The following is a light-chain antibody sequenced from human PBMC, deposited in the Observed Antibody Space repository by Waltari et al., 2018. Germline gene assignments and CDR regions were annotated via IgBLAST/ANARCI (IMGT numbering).Light chain of an antibody. Sequence: DIQLTQSPSFMSASVGDSVTITCRASQAINNYLAWYQQKPGKAPALLIYAVSTLRGGVPSRFSGSGSGTEFRLTIRSLQPEDFATYFCQHLNTFGGGTKAEIK. CDR3: QHLNT. V-gene: IGKV1-9*01. CDR2: AVS. CDR1: QAINNY. J-gene: IGKJ4*01.